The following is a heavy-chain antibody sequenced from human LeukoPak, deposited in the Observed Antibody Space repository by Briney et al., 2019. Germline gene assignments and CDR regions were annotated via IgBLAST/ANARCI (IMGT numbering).Heavy chain of an antibody. Sequence: GGSLRLSCVASGITFSTYAMSWVRQAPGKGLEWVSVISSSGSSTYYADSVKGRFTISRDNSKNTLYLQLNNVRAEDTAVYYCAPLSSGYWGQGTLVTVSS. D-gene: IGHD3-10*01. J-gene: IGHJ4*02. CDR3: APLSSGY. CDR1: GITFSTYA. V-gene: IGHV3-23*01. CDR2: ISSSGSST.